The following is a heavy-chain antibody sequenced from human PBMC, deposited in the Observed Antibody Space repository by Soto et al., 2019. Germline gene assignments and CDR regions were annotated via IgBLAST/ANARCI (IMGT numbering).Heavy chain of an antibody. CDR2: IYYHGNT. J-gene: IGHJ4*01. CDR3: ARHDGFSSGWIFDY. V-gene: IGHV4-34*01. CDR1: GGSLSGYY. Sequence: PSETLSLTCAVYGGSLSGYYWGWIRQPPGKTLEWIGTIYYHGNTYSNPSLKSRVTISVDTSNNQLSLKLRSVTAADTAVYYCARHDGFSSGWIFDYWGHGTLVTVSS. D-gene: IGHD6-19*01.